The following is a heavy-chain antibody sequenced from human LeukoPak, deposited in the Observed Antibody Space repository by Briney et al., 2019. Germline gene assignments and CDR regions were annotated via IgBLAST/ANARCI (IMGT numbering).Heavy chain of an antibody. D-gene: IGHD2-15*01. CDR1: GATFSDYA. J-gene: IGHJ4*02. Sequence: ASVKVSCKASGATFSDYALNWVRQAPGQGLEWMGVFIPILGTANSTQKFHDRLTITADISTNTAYMELSSLRSEDTAVYFCARAAYYCSGGSCYVEFDYWGQGTLVTVSS. CDR3: ARAAYYCSGGSCYVEFDY. CDR2: FIPILGTA. V-gene: IGHV1-69*10.